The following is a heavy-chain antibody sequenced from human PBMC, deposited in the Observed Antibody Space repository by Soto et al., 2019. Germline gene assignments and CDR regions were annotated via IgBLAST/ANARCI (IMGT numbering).Heavy chain of an antibody. J-gene: IGHJ6*02. V-gene: IGHV3-64*02. CDR1: GFTFSYYP. D-gene: IGHD6-13*01. CDR2: ISSNGGST. CDR3: VRASGVAATGTASYDLDV. Sequence: PGGSLRLSCAASGFTFSYYPMYWVRQAPGKGLEYVSAISSNGGSTYYADSVKGRFTISRDNSKNTLYLQMGSLRAEDMAVYYCVRASGVAATGTASYDLDVWGQGTTVTVSS.